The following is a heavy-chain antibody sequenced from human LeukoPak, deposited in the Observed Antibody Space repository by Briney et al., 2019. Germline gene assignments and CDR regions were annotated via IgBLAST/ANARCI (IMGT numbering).Heavy chain of an antibody. V-gene: IGHV3-21*01. CDR3: ARDWGGRSAVAGTFDY. D-gene: IGHD6-19*01. CDR2: ISSSSSYI. Sequence: PGGSLRLSCAASGFTFSSYSMNWVRQAPGKGLEWASSISSSSSYIYYADSVKGRFTISRDNAKNSLYLQMNSLRAEDTAVYYCARDWGGRSAVAGTFDYWGQGTLVTVSS. J-gene: IGHJ4*02. CDR1: GFTFSSYS.